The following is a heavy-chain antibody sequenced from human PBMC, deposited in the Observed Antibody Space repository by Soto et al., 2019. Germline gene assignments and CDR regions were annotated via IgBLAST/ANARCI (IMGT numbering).Heavy chain of an antibody. J-gene: IGHJ6*02. Sequence: QVQLQESGPGLVKPSQTLSLTCTVSGGSISSGTYYWSWIRQHPGKGLEWIGYIYYSGSTYYNPSIKSRVTISVDTSNNQFSLRLSFVTAADTAVYYCARAALVPEGLYYYYHGIDVWGPGTTVTVSS. CDR1: GGSISSGTYY. V-gene: IGHV4-31*03. CDR3: ARAALVPEGLYYYYHGIDV. D-gene: IGHD2-2*01. CDR2: IYYSGST.